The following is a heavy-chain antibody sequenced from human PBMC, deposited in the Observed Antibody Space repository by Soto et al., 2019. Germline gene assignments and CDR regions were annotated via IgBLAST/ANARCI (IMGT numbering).Heavy chain of an antibody. CDR1: GGTFSSYA. CDR2: IIPIFGTA. Sequence: QVQLVQSGAEVKKPGSSVKVSCKAFGGTFSSYAISWVRQAPGQGLEWMGGIIPIFGTANYAQKFQGRVTITADESTSTAYMELSSLRSEDTAVYYCASPLKVVPAAMPYYYYGMDVWGQGTTVTVSS. CDR3: ASPLKVVPAAMPYYYYGMDV. D-gene: IGHD2-2*01. V-gene: IGHV1-69*01. J-gene: IGHJ6*02.